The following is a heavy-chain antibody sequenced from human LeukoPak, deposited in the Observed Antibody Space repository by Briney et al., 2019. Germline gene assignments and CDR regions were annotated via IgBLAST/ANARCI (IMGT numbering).Heavy chain of an antibody. CDR2: ISHDGSNI. CDR3: ARDPGYCRSTTCYVRFDY. CDR1: HFTFNTYA. Sequence: GGSLRLSCAASHFTFNTYAMHWVRQAPGKGLEWVAFISHDGSNIYYADSVKGRFSISRDNSRNTVNLQMSSLRTEDTAVYYCARDPGYCRSTTCYVRFDYWGQGTLVTV. V-gene: IGHV3-30-3*01. D-gene: IGHD2-2*01. J-gene: IGHJ4*02.